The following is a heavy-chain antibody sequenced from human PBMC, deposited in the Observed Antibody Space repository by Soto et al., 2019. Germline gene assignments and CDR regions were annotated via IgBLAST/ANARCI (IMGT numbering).Heavy chain of an antibody. CDR3: ARGVAPQLFYFDY. CDR2: INAGNGNT. V-gene: IGHV1-3*01. J-gene: IGHJ4*02. CDR1: GYTFTSFA. Sequence: QVQFVQSGAEVKKPGASVKVSCKASGYTFTSFAIHWVRQAPGQRLEWMGWINAGNGNTKYSQKFQGRVTITADEXTSTAYMELSSLRSEDTAVYYCARGVAPQLFYFDYWGQGTLVTVSS. D-gene: IGHD3-10*01.